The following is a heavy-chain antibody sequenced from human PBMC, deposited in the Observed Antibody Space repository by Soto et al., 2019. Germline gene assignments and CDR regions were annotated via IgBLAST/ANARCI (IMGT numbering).Heavy chain of an antibody. CDR1: GASVSNSNYY. CDR3: VSQRTSVLTQAYFDY. Sequence: ESLSLTCTVSGASVSNSNYYWGWIRQSPGKGLEWIGSVYYRGRSYSKSSVKSRVTISVDTSKNQFSLNLNSVTASDTAVYYCVSQRTSVLTQAYFDYWGPGALVTVSS. V-gene: IGHV4-39*01. CDR2: VYYRGRS. D-gene: IGHD2-8*01. J-gene: IGHJ4*02.